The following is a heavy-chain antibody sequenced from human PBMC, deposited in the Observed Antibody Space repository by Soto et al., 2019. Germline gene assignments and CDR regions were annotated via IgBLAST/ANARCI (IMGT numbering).Heavy chain of an antibody. D-gene: IGHD3-9*01. V-gene: IGHV2-5*01. Sequence: SGPTLVNPTQTLTLTCTFSGFSLSTSGVGVGWIRQPPGKALEWLALIYWNDDKRYSPSLKSRLTITEDTSKNQVVLTMTNMDPVDTATYYCAHPEGHYDILTGYIRAAERGSYYFDYWGQGTLVTVSS. CDR2: IYWNDDK. CDR1: GFSLSTSGVG. J-gene: IGHJ4*02. CDR3: AHPEGHYDILTGYIRAAERGSYYFDY.